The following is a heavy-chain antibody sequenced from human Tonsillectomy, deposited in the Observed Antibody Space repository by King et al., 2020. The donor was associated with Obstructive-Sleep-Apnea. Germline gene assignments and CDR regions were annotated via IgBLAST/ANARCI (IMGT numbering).Heavy chain of an antibody. J-gene: IGHJ4*02. Sequence: VQLVESGGGLVKPGGSLRLSCTASGFTFSDYYMSWIRQAPGKGLEWISYISNTGGTMYYADSVKGRFTISRDNARNSVYLQMNSLRAEDTAVYYCARDQTFYYDSSGYFLFGYWGRGTLVTVSS. CDR2: ISNTGGTM. V-gene: IGHV3-11*01. CDR3: ARDQTFYYDSSGYFLFGY. D-gene: IGHD3-22*01. CDR1: GFTFSDYY.